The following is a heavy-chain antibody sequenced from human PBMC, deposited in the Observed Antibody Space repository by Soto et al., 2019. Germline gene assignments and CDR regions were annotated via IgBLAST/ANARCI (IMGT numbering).Heavy chain of an antibody. D-gene: IGHD3-10*01. Sequence: QITLKESGPTLVQPTQTLTLTCSFSGFSLITTGAGVGWIRQPPGKAPEWLALIYWDGEKRYSPALKSRITNTKDSSKNQVVLTMTNMDPIDTSTYYCARRQSIMIRGANAFDIWGQGTILSVSS. CDR1: GFSLITTGAG. CDR3: ARRQSIMIRGANAFDI. CDR2: IYWDGEK. J-gene: IGHJ3*02. V-gene: IGHV2-5*02.